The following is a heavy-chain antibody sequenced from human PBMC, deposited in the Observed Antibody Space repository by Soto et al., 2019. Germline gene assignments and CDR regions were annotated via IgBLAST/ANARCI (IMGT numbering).Heavy chain of an antibody. CDR1: NGSTSSSISY. V-gene: IGHV4-39*01. CDR3: ARHNYGSGSTYFDY. D-gene: IGHD3-10*01. J-gene: IGHJ4*02. Sequence: PSETLSLTCTVSNGSTSSSISYWGWIRQPPGKGLEWIGYIYYSGSTNYNPSLKSRVTISVDTSKNQFSLKLNSMTAADTAVYYCARHNYGSGSTYFDYWGQGTLVTVSS. CDR2: IYYSGST.